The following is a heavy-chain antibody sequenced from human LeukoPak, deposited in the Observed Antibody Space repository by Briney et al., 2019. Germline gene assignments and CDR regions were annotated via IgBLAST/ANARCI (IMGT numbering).Heavy chain of an antibody. CDR3: AGEGTTVTHFDY. D-gene: IGHD4-11*01. Sequence: SETLSLTCTASGGSISGYYWSWIRQPPGKGLEWIGYIYSSGSTNYNTSLKSRVTISIDTSKNQFSLKLTSVTAADTAVYYCAGEGTTVTHFDYWGQGTLVTVSS. CDR1: GGSISGYY. V-gene: IGHV4-59*01. J-gene: IGHJ4*02. CDR2: IYSSGST.